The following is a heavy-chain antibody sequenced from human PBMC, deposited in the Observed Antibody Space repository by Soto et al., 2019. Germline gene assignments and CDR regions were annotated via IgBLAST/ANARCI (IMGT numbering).Heavy chain of an antibody. CDR1: GFTFSSYN. D-gene: IGHD6-13*01. J-gene: IGHJ4*02. Sequence: EVQVVESGGALVKPGGSLRLSCAASGFTFSSYNMNWVRQAPGKGLEWVSSISSSSNYIYYADSVKGRFTISRNNAKNSLYLQMNSLRAEDTAVYYCARGDIGAAGAYWGQGTLVTVSS. CDR3: ARGDIGAAGAY. V-gene: IGHV3-21*01. CDR2: ISSSSNYI.